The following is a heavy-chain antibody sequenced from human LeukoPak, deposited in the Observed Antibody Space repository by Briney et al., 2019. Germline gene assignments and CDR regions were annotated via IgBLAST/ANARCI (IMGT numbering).Heavy chain of an antibody. D-gene: IGHD3-22*01. J-gene: IGHJ4*02. CDR3: AKDRRTYYYDSSGYYYASGLEPRLAC. Sequence: GGSLRLSCAASGFTFSSYAMSWVRQAPGKGLEWVSAISGSGGSTYYADSVKGRFTISRDNSKNTLYLQMNSLRAEDTAVYYCAKDRRTYYYDSSGYYYASGLEPRLACWGQGTLVTVSS. V-gene: IGHV3-23*01. CDR1: GFTFSSYA. CDR2: ISGSGGST.